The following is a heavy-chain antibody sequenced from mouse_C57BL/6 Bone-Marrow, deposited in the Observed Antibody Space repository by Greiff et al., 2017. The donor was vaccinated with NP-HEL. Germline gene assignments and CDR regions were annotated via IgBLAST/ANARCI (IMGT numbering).Heavy chain of an antibody. CDR3: ASDPFWFTTVDYYAMDY. CDR2: IYPGSGNT. Sequence: QVQLQQSGAELVRPGASVKLSCKASGYTFTDYYINWVKQRPGQGLEWIARIYPGSGNTYYNEKFKGKATLTAEKSSSTAYMQLSSLTSEDSAVYFCASDPFWFTTVDYYAMDYWGQGTSVTVSS. CDR1: GYTFTDYY. V-gene: IGHV1-76*01. D-gene: IGHD1-1*01. J-gene: IGHJ4*01.